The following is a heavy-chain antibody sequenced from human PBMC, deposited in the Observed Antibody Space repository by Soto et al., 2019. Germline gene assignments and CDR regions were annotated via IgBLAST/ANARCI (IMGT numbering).Heavy chain of an antibody. D-gene: IGHD2-8*02. CDR3: AGSAGGVSRLWWFDP. J-gene: IGHJ5*02. CDR1: GGSVSSGSYY. V-gene: IGHV4-61*01. CDR2: IYYSGST. Sequence: QVQLQESGPGLVKPSETLSLTCTVSGGSVSSGSYYWSWIRQPPGKGLEWIGYIYYSGSTNYNPTLQSRVPIAVDTSKNQFSQKLSSVTAADTAVYYCAGSAGGVSRLWWFDPWGQGTLVTVSS.